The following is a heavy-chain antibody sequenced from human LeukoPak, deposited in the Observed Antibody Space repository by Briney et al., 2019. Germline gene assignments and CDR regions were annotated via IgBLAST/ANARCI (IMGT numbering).Heavy chain of an antibody. D-gene: IGHD3-16*01. Sequence: GGSLRLSCAASGFTFTSYSMNWVRQAPEKGLEWVSYISSSSSIIYYADSVKGRFTISRDNAKNSLYLQMNSLRAEDTAIYYCARDTSHDIGGIRNAFDIWGQGTMVTVSS. V-gene: IGHV3-48*04. CDR2: ISSSSSII. J-gene: IGHJ3*02. CDR1: GFTFTSYS. CDR3: ARDTSHDIGGIRNAFDI.